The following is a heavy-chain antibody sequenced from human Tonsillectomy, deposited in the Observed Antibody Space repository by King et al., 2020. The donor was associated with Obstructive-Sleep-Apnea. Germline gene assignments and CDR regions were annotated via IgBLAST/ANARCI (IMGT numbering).Heavy chain of an antibody. V-gene: IGHV3-30*04. CDR2: ISYDGSNK. CDR3: ARGRSLLWFGELLPLYHAFDI. D-gene: IGHD3-10*01. J-gene: IGHJ3*02. CDR1: GFTFSSYA. Sequence: VQLVESGGGVVQPGRSLRLSCAASGFTFSSYAMHWVRQAPGKGLEWVAVISYDGSNKYYADSVKGRLTISSENSKNTLYLQMNILRAEETAVYYCARGRSLLWFGELLPLYHAFDIWGQGTMVTVSS.